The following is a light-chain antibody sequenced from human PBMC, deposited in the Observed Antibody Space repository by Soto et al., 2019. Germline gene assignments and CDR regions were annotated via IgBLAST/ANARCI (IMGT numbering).Light chain of an antibody. CDR3: QQYNRYSLT. CDR1: QSISSW. CDR2: DAS. J-gene: IGKJ4*01. Sequence: DIQMTQSPSTLSASVGDRVTITCRASQSISSWWAWYQQKPGKAPKLLIYDASSLESGVPSRFSGSGSDTEFTLTINSLQPDDFATYHCQQYNRYSLTFGGGTKVEIK. V-gene: IGKV1-5*01.